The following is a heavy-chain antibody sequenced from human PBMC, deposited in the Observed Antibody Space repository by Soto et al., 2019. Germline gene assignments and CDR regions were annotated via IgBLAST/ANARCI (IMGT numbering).Heavy chain of an antibody. Sequence: GSLRLSCAASGFTFSSYAMSWVRQAPGKGLEWVSAISGSGGSTYYADSVKGRFTISRDNSKNTLYLQMNSLRAEDTAVYYCATGGVYCGGDCYSSRRYYFDYWGQGTLVTVSS. CDR3: ATGGVYCGGDCYSSRRYYFDY. CDR1: GFTFSSYA. CDR2: ISGSGGST. D-gene: IGHD2-21*02. V-gene: IGHV3-23*01. J-gene: IGHJ4*02.